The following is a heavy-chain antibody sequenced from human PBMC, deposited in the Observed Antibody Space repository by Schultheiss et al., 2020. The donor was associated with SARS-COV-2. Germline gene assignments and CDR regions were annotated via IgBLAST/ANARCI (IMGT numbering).Heavy chain of an antibody. CDR1: GFTFSSYA. J-gene: IGHJ4*02. Sequence: GGSLTLSCAASGFTFSSYAMHWVRQAPGKGLEWVAVISYDGSNKYYADSVKGRFTISRDNSKNTLYLQMNSLRAEDTAVYYCARARVVPAAISYFDYWGQGTLVTVAS. D-gene: IGHD2-2*01. CDR3: ARARVVPAAISYFDY. V-gene: IGHV3-30*04. CDR2: ISYDGSNK.